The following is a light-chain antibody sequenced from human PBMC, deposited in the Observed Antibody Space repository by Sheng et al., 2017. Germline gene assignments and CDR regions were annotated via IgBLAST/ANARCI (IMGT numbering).Light chain of an antibody. CDR2: DVS. Sequence: QSALTQPASVSGSPGQSITISCTGTSSDVGGYNYVSWYQQHPGKAPKLMIYDVSNRPSGVSNRFSGSKSGNTASLIISGLQAEDEADYYCSSYTLSGGVFGGGTKLTVL. V-gene: IGLV2-14*03. J-gene: IGLJ3*02. CDR3: SSYTLSGGV. CDR1: SSDVGGYNY.